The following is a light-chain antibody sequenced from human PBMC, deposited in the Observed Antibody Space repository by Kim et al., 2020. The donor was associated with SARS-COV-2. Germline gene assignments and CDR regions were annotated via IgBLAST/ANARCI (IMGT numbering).Light chain of an antibody. Sequence: ALGHTVRITCQGDSLRSYYASWYQQKPGQAPVLVIYGKNNRPSGIPDRFSGSSSGTTASLSITGAQAEDEADYYCKSRDSSGDLRVFGGGTQLTVL. CDR2: GKN. CDR3: KSRDSSGDLRV. V-gene: IGLV3-19*01. CDR1: SLRSYY. J-gene: IGLJ3*02.